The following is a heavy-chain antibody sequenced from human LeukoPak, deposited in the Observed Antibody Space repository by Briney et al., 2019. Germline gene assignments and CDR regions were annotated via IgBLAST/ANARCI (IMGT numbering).Heavy chain of an antibody. J-gene: IGHJ6*03. Sequence: GASVKVSCKASGYAFTSYAMHWVRQAPGQRLEWMGWINAGNGNTKYSQKFQGRVTITRDTSASTAYMELSSLRSEDTAVYYCARNAYNWNSVYYYYMDVWGKGTTVTVSS. CDR3: ARNAYNWNSVYYYYMDV. CDR1: GYAFTSYA. D-gene: IGHD1-7*01. V-gene: IGHV1-3*01. CDR2: INAGNGNT.